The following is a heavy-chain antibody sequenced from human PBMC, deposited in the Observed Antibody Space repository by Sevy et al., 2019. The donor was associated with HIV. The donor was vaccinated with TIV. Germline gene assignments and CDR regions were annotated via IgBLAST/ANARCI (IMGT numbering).Heavy chain of an antibody. CDR3: ARLSGYSSSWSYFDN. Sequence: GGSLRLSCAASGFTFSSYSMNWVRQAPGKGLEWVSYISSSSSTIYYAHSVKGRFTISRDNAKNSVYLQMNSLRAEDTAVYYCARLSGYSSSWSYFDNWGHGTLVTVSS. V-gene: IGHV3-48*01. D-gene: IGHD6-13*01. CDR1: GFTFSSYS. J-gene: IGHJ4*01. CDR2: ISSSSSTI.